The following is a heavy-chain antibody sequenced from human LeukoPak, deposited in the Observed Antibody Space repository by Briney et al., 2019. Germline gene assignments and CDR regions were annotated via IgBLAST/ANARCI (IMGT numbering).Heavy chain of an antibody. D-gene: IGHD1-14*01. CDR1: GFTYSSIP. CDR2: ISYDGSTT. J-gene: IGHJ4*02. Sequence: GQSLPHSCAAAGFTYSSIPTQWVRQAPGKGLEWVAVISYDGSTTYYADSVKGRFTISRDNSKNTLYLQMNSLRAEDTGLYHCGRDRYKSSPDYWGRGTLVTVSS. V-gene: IGHV3-30-3*01. CDR3: GRDRYKSSPDY.